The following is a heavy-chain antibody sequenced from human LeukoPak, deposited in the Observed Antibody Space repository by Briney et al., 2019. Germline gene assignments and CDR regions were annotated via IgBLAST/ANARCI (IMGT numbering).Heavy chain of an antibody. V-gene: IGHV3-23*01. J-gene: IGHJ4*02. CDR1: GFTFSSYA. Sequence: GGSLRLSCAASGFTFSSYAMSWVRQAPGKGLEWVSAISGSGGSTYYADSVKGRFTISRDNSKNTLYLQMNSLRAEDTAVYYCAKDRGFVVRFGELLPTNYFDYWGQGTLVTVSS. D-gene: IGHD3-10*01. CDR2: ISGSGGST. CDR3: AKDRGFVVRFGELLPTNYFDY.